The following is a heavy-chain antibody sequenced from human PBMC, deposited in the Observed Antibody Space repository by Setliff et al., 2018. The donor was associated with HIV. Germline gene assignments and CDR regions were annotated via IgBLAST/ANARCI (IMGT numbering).Heavy chain of an antibody. D-gene: IGHD4-4*01. Sequence: GASVKVSCKASGYTFTSCFMHWVRQAPGQGLEYMGIINPSDGTTDYTQSFQDRVTMTSDTSTRTVYMELRSLRSEGTAIYYCVKEYHTEVTDTRVANYFDYWGQGTLVTVS. CDR3: VKEYHTEVTDTRVANYFDY. V-gene: IGHV1-46*01. CDR1: GYTFTSCF. J-gene: IGHJ4*02. CDR2: INPSDGTT.